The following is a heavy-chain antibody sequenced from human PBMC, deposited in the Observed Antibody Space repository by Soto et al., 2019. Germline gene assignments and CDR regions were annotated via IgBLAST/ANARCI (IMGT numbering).Heavy chain of an antibody. V-gene: IGHV2-5*02. CDR1: GFSLSTSGVG. D-gene: IGHD3-10*01. J-gene: IGHJ3*02. Sequence: QITLKESGPTLVKPTQTLTLTCTFSGFSLSTSGVGVGWIRQPPGKALEWLALIYWDDDKRYRPSLKSRLTVTKDTPKNEVVLTMTNMDPVDTAAYYCAHSTRTIDAFDIWCQGKMVTVSS. CDR2: IYWDDDK. CDR3: AHSTRTIDAFDI.